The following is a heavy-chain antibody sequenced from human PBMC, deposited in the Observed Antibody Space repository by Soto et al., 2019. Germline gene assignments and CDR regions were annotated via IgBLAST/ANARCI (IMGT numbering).Heavy chain of an antibody. CDR3: ARDVSGLNWFDP. V-gene: IGHV3-48*02. J-gene: IGHJ5*02. CDR2: ISSSSSTI. D-gene: IGHD5-12*01. Sequence: GGSLRLPCAASGFTFVGYGMSWVRQAPGKGLEWVSYISSSSSTIYYADSVKGRFTISRDNAKNSLYLQMNSLRDEDTAVYYCARDVSGLNWFDPWGQGTLVTVSS. CDR1: GFTFVGYG.